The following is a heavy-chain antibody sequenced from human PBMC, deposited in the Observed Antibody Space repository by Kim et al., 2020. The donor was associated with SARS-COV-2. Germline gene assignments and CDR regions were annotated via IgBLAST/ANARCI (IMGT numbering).Heavy chain of an antibody. V-gene: IGHV7-4-1*02. CDR3: ARDPPYDILTGYSNDAFDI. J-gene: IGHJ3*02. CDR1: GYTFTSYA. Sequence: ASVKVSCKASGYTFTSYAMNWVRQAPGQGLEWMGWINTNTGNPTYAQGFTGRFVFSLDTSVSTAYLQISSLKAEDTAVYYCARDPPYDILTGYSNDAFDIWGQGTMVTVSS. CDR2: INTNTGNP. D-gene: IGHD3-9*01.